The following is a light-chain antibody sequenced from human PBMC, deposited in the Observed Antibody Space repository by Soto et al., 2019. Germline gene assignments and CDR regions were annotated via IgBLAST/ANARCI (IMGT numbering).Light chain of an antibody. Sequence: QSALTQPRSVSGSPGQSVTISCTGTSSDVGGYKYVSWYQQHADKAHKIMIYDVNKRPSGVPARFSGSKSGNTASLTISGLQAEDEADYYCCSYAGSYTDVFGTGTKVTVL. CDR1: SSDVGGYKY. CDR3: CSYAGSYTDV. CDR2: DVN. J-gene: IGLJ1*01. V-gene: IGLV2-11*01.